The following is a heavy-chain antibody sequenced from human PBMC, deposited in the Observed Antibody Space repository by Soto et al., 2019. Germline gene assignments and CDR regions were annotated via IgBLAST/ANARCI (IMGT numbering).Heavy chain of an antibody. CDR3: AGHFTGVLVLGASPPGGDNYGWDV. J-gene: IGHJ6*02. D-gene: IGHD2-15*01. V-gene: IGHV1-69*02. Sequence: QVQLVQSGAEVKKPGSSVKVSCKASGGTFSRYTISWVRQAPGQGLEWMGRIIPILDIPNYAQNFQGRVTITADKSTGTAFMELGSLTSDATAVYSCAGHFTGVLVLGASPPGGDNYGWDVWGPGTPVTVSS. CDR2: IIPILDIP. CDR1: GGTFSRYT.